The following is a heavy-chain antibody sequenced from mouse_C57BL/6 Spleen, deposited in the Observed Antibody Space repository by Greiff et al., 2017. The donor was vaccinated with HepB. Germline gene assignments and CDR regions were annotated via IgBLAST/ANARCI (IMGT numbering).Heavy chain of an antibody. Sequence: DVQLQESGPGLVKPSQSLSLTCSVTGYSITSGYYWNWIRQFPGNKLEWMGYISYDGSNNYNPSLKNRISITRDTSKNQFFLKLNSVTTEDTATYYCARGGYPGWFAYWGQGTLVTVSA. CDR1: GYSITSGYY. J-gene: IGHJ3*01. V-gene: IGHV3-6*01. CDR3: ARGGYPGWFAY. D-gene: IGHD2-14*01. CDR2: ISYDGSN.